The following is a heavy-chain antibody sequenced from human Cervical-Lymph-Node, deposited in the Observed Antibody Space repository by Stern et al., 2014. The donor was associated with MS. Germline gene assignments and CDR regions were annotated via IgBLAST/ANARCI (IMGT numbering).Heavy chain of an antibody. CDR3: ARGLLGSENAFDI. CDR1: GYTFTSYG. J-gene: IGHJ3*02. V-gene: IGHV1-18*01. CDR2: IIASKGNT. Sequence: VQLVESGAEVKKPGASVKVSCTASGYTFTSYGISGVRQAPGPGLEWMGWIIASKGNTNYAQKLQVRVTMTTDTSTSTAYMELRSLRSDDTAVYYCARGLLGSENAFDIWGQGTMVTVSS. D-gene: IGHD2-15*01.